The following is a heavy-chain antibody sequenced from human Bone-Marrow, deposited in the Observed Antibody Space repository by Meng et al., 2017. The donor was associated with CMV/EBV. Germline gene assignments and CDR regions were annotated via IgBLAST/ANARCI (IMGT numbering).Heavy chain of an antibody. CDR3: TSGRSG. CDR1: GFTFSNAW. V-gene: IGHV3-15*01. D-gene: IGHD3-10*01. Sequence: GGSLRLSCVASGFTFSNAWMNWVRQAPGKGLEWVGRVRSTLAGGTTDYAAPVNGRFTISRDDSKNTPYLQMNSLKTEDTALYYCTSGRSGWGQGTRVTVSS. J-gene: IGHJ4*02. CDR2: VRSTLAGGTT.